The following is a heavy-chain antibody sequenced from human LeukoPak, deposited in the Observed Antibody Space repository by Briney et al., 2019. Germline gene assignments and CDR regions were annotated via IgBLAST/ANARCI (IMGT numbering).Heavy chain of an antibody. CDR3: AKNVDTAMGFDY. J-gene: IGHJ4*02. V-gene: IGHV3-30*18. CDR1: GFTFSSYG. Sequence: QAGGSLRLSCAASGFTFSSYGMHWVRQAPGKGLEWVAVISYDGSNKYYADSVKGRFTISRDNSKNTLYLQMNSLRAEDTAVYYCAKNVDTAMGFDYWGQGTLVTVSS. D-gene: IGHD5-18*01. CDR2: ISYDGSNK.